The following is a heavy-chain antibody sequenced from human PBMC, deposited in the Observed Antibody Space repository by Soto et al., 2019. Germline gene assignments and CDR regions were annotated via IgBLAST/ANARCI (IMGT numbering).Heavy chain of an antibody. J-gene: IGHJ6*02. CDR3: ASYYYGSGSSYYYYGMDV. D-gene: IGHD3-10*01. V-gene: IGHV4-30-4*01. CDR2: IYYSGST. Sequence: SETLSLTCTVSGGSISSGDYYWSWIRQPPGKGLEWIGYIYYSGSTYYNPSLKSRVTISVDTSKNQFSLKLSSVTAADTAVYYCASYYYGSGSSYYYYGMDVWGQGTTVTVSS. CDR1: GGSISSGDYY.